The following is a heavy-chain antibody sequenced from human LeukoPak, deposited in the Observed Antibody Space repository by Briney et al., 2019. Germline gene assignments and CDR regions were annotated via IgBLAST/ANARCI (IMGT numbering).Heavy chain of an antibody. Sequence: GASVKVSCEASGYTFTGYYMHWVRQAPGQGLEWMGRINPNSGGPNYAQKFQGRVTMTRDTSISTAYMELSRLRSDDTAVYYCASDILTGYYAMDVWGQGTKVTVSS. J-gene: IGHJ6*02. CDR2: INPNSGGP. CDR1: GYTFTGYY. CDR3: ASDILTGYYAMDV. V-gene: IGHV1-2*06. D-gene: IGHD3-9*01.